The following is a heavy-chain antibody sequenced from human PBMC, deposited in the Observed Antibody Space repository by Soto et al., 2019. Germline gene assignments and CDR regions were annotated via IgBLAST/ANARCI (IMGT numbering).Heavy chain of an antibody. CDR1: GGSFSAYY. CDR3: ASLIGVAKPYFGY. D-gene: IGHD2-21*01. Sequence: SETLSLTCAVYGGSFSAYYWTWIRQPPGKGLEWIGEITHSGSTKYNPSLESRVTISVDTSKNQFSLNLSSVTAADTAVYYCASLIGVAKPYFGYWAQGSLVTVSS. V-gene: IGHV4-34*01. J-gene: IGHJ4*02. CDR2: ITHSGST.